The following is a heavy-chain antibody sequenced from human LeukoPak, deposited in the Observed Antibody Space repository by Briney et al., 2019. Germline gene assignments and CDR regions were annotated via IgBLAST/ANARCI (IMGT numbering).Heavy chain of an antibody. CDR2: IRYDGSNK. D-gene: IGHD1-26*01. J-gene: IGHJ6*03. V-gene: IGHV3-30*02. CDR1: GFTFSNFG. Sequence: GGSLRLSCAASGFTFSNFGMHWVRQAPGKGLEWVAFIRYDGSNKYYADSVKGRFTISRDNSKNTLYLQMDSLRGEDTAVYYCAKDGDTMSGTYYYDMDVWGKGTTVTIS. CDR3: AKDGDTMSGTYYYDMDV.